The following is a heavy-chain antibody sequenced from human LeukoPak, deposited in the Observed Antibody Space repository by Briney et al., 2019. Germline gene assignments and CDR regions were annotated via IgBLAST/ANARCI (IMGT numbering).Heavy chain of an antibody. V-gene: IGHV3-7*01. CDR3: ARDLGGYGDYLYYFDY. CDR1: GFTFTNYW. D-gene: IGHD4-17*01. Sequence: GGSLRLSCAASGFTFTNYWMSWVRQAPGKGLEWWANINQDGGAKYYVDSVKGRFTISRDNAKNSLYLQVNGLRAEDTAVYYCARDLGGYGDYLYYFDYWGQGTLVTVSS. CDR2: INQDGGAK. J-gene: IGHJ4*02.